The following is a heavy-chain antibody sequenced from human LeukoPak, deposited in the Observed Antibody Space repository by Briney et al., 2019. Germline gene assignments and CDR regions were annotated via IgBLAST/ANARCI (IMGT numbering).Heavy chain of an antibody. CDR2: INPSGGST. V-gene: IGHV1-46*01. CDR1: GYTFTSYY. D-gene: IGHD6-19*01. Sequence: ASVKVSCKASGYTFTSYYMHWVRQAPGQGLEWMGIINPSGGSTSYAQKFQGRVTMTRDTSTSTVYMELSSLRSEDTAVYYCATAHPYSSGWYDYYYYMDVWGKGTTVTVSS. CDR3: ATAHPYSSGWYDYYYYMDV. J-gene: IGHJ6*03.